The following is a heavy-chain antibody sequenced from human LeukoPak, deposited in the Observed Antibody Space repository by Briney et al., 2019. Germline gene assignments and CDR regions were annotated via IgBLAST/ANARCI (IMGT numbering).Heavy chain of an antibody. D-gene: IGHD3-10*01. CDR2: ISSSSSTI. CDR1: GFTFSSYS. J-gene: IGHJ4*02. V-gene: IGHV3-48*01. CDR3: ARGSPDYYGSGSR. Sequence: GGSLRLSCAASGFTFSSYSMNWVRQAPGKGLEWVSYISSSSSTIYYADSVKGRFTISRDNAKNSLYLQMNSLRAEDTAVYYCARGSPDYYGSGSRWGQGTLVTVSS.